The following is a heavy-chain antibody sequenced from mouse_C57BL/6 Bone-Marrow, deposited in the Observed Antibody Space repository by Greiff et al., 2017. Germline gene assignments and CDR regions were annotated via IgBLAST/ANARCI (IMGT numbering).Heavy chain of an antibody. CDR1: GFTFSSYA. V-gene: IGHV5-4*03. Sequence: DVMLVESGGGLVKPGGSLKLSCAASGFTFSSYAMSWVRQTPEKRLEWVATISDGGSYTYYPDNVKGRFTISRDNAKNNLYLQMSHLKSEDTAMYYCARYSHFDYWGQGTTLPVSS. CDR3: ARYSHFDY. J-gene: IGHJ2*01. D-gene: IGHD2-12*01. CDR2: ISDGGSYT.